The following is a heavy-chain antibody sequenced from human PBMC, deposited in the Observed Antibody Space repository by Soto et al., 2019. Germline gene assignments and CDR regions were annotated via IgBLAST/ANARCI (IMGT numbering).Heavy chain of an antibody. CDR1: GASVNNDY. CDR2: IFHGGIT. CDR3: ARDRYFYDSAGYYRTLDS. D-gene: IGHD3-22*01. V-gene: IGHV4-59*02. Sequence: SEALALSSTISGASVNNDYWTWIRECRGRGLEWIGYIFHGGITDYNPSVKSRVTISIDKSKNLFSLKLTSVTAADTAVYYCARDRYFYDSAGYYRTLDSWGQGILVTVSS. J-gene: IGHJ5*01.